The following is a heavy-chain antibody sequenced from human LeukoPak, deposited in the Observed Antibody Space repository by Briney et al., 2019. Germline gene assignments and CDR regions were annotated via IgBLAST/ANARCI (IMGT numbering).Heavy chain of an antibody. V-gene: IGHV3-30-3*01. CDR3: ARSPVPDFWSGYYTFGIDY. D-gene: IGHD3-3*01. CDR2: ISYDGSNK. Sequence: GRSLRLSWAACGFTFSSYAMQWVRQAPGKGLEWVAVISYDGSNKYYADSVKGRFTISRDNSKNTLYLQMNSLRAEDTAVYYCARSPVPDFWSGYYTFGIDYWGQGTLVTVSS. J-gene: IGHJ4*02. CDR1: GFTFSSYA.